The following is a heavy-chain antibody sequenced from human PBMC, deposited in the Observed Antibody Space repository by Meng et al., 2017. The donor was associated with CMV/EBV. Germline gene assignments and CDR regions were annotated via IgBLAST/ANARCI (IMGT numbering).Heavy chain of an antibody. Sequence: QVQTRDSGHGRVKVSETLSLTCTGSGGSIRSYYWSWIRQPAGKGLEWIGRIYTSGSTNYNPSLKSRVTMSVDTSKNQFSLKLSSVTAADTAVYYCARSMVVAGDWFDPWGQGTLVTVSS. J-gene: IGHJ5*02. CDR1: GGSIRSYY. CDR3: ARSMVVAGDWFDP. V-gene: IGHV4-4*07. D-gene: IGHD2-15*01. CDR2: IYTSGST.